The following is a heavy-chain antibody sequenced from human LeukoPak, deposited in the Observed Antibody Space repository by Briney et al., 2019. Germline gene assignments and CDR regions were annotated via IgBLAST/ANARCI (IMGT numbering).Heavy chain of an antibody. CDR3: ARDNRRYCSSTSCYLYY. V-gene: IGHV1-18*01. CDR1: GYTFTSYG. D-gene: IGHD2-2*01. J-gene: IGHJ4*02. Sequence: ASVKVSCKASGYTFTSYGISWVRQAPGQGLEWMGWISAYNGNTNHAQKLQGRVTMTTDTSTSTAYMELRSLRSDDTAVYYCARDNRRYCSSTSCYLYYWGQGTLVTVSS. CDR2: ISAYNGNT.